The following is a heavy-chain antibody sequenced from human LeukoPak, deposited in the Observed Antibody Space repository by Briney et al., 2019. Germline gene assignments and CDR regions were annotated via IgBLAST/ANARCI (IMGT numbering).Heavy chain of an antibody. CDR2: INTDGSDT. V-gene: IGHV3-74*01. CDR1: GFILSNYW. CDR3: ARPYHSLPNGFAI. J-gene: IGHJ3*02. D-gene: IGHD4-11*01. Sequence: GGSLRLSCAASGFILSNYWMHWVRQAPGKGLVWVSRINTDGSDTDYADSVKGRFTISRDNAKNTIYLQMNSLRAEDAALYYCARPYHSLPNGFAIWGQGTVVTVAS.